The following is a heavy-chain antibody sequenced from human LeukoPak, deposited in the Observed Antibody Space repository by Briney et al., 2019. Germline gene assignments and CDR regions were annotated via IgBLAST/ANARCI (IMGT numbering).Heavy chain of an antibody. CDR1: GASISSFY. CDR3: AKGTSTVVTPNYYYYYSMDV. V-gene: IGHV4-4*09. D-gene: IGHD4-23*01. CDR2: IHVSGGT. Sequence: KTSETLSLTCTVSGASISSFYWNWIRQSPGKGLEWIGFIHVSGGTSYDPSLKSRATISIDTSKNQFSLRLNSVTAADTAVYYCAKGTSTVVTPNYYYYYSMDVWGKGTTVTVSS. J-gene: IGHJ6*03.